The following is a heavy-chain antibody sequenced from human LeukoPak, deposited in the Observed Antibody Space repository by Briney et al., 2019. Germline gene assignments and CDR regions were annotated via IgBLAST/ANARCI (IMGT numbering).Heavy chain of an antibody. D-gene: IGHD3-22*01. V-gene: IGHV3-30-3*01. Sequence: GGSLRLSCAASGFTFSSYAMHWVRQAPGKGLEWVAVISYDGSNKYYADSVKGRFTISRDNSKNTLYLQMNSLRAEDTAVYYCARDQYYYDSSGYYYGYFDYWGQGTLVTVSS. CDR3: ARDQYYYDSSGYYYGYFDY. CDR1: GFTFSSYA. J-gene: IGHJ4*02. CDR2: ISYDGSNK.